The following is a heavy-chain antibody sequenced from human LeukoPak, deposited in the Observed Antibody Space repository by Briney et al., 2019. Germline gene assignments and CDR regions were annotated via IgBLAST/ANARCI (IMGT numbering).Heavy chain of an antibody. J-gene: IGHJ4*02. D-gene: IGHD6-19*01. V-gene: IGHV3-23*01. CDR1: GFTFSSYA. Sequence: GGSLRLSCAASGFTFSSYALTWVRQAPGKGLEWVSAISGSGGTTYYADSVKGRFTISRDNSKNTLYLQMNSLRAEDTAVYYCARDGPNSSGYYFDYWGQGTLVTVSS. CDR3: ARDGPNSSGYYFDY. CDR2: ISGSGGTT.